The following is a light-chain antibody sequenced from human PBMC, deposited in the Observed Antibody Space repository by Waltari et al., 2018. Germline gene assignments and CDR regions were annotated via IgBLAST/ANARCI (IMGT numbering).Light chain of an antibody. Sequence: EIVLTQSPDTLSLSPGEGATLSCRASQSVSSNSLAWYQQRPGQAPRLLIYDASRRATGIPDKFSGSGSGTDFTLTISRLEPEDFAVYYCQQYSRSSITFGQGTRL. J-gene: IGKJ5*01. V-gene: IGKV3-20*01. CDR2: DAS. CDR3: QQYSRSSIT. CDR1: QSVSSNS.